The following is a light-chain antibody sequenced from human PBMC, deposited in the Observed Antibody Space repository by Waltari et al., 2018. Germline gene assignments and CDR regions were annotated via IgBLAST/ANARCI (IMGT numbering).Light chain of an antibody. Sequence: QSALTQPASVSASPGQSITVSCSGSISDIGLFKVVSWFQQYPGNPPRLIIYEGNKRPPGISVRFSAPKSGNVASLTISGLQADDEADYYCCSFTSSSTYVFGSGTTVTVL. V-gene: IGLV2-23*01. CDR3: CSFTSSSTYV. J-gene: IGLJ1*01. CDR1: ISDIGLFKV. CDR2: EGN.